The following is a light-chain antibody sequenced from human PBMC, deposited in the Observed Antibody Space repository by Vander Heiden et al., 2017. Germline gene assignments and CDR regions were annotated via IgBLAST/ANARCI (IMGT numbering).Light chain of an antibody. CDR1: SSNIGSNS. Sequence: QSVLTQPPSASGTPGQRVTISCSGGSSNIGSNSVHWYQQLPGTAPKLINYRNDQRPSGVPDRFAGSKSGTSASLAISALRYEDEADYYCAVWDDSLSGRVFGGGTKLTVL. CDR3: AVWDDSLSGRV. V-gene: IGLV1-47*01. CDR2: RND. J-gene: IGLJ3*02.